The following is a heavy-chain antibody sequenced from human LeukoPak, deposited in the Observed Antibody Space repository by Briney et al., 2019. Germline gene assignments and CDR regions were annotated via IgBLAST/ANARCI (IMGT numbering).Heavy chain of an antibody. CDR3: AAEGITGTFDY. CDR1: GFTFTSSA. Sequence: SSVKVSCKASGFTFTSSAVQWVRQARGQRLEGIGWIVVGSGNTNYAQKFQERVTITRDMSTSTAYMELSSLRSEDTAVYYCAAEGITGTFDYWGQGTLVTVSS. V-gene: IGHV1-58*01. CDR2: IVVGSGNT. J-gene: IGHJ4*02. D-gene: IGHD1-7*01.